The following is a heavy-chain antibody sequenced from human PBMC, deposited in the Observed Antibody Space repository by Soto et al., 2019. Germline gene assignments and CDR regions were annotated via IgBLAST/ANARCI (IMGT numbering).Heavy chain of an antibody. D-gene: IGHD6-19*01. CDR2: IDWDDDK. V-gene: IGHV2-70*01. CDR3: ARTTLYSSGWYGLND. Sequence: SGPTLVNPTQTLTLTCTFSGFSLSTSGMCVSWIRQPPGKALEWLALIDWDDDKYYSTSLKTRLTISKDTSKNQVVLTMTNIDPVDTATFYCARTTLYSSGWYGLNDWAQGTLVTVSS. CDR1: GFSLSTSGMC. J-gene: IGHJ4*02.